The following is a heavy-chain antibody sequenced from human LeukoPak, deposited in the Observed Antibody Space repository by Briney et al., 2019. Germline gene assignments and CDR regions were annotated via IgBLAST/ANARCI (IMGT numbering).Heavy chain of an antibody. V-gene: IGHV3-30*18. J-gene: IGHJ4*02. CDR3: AKENCSSTSCYLDGYSSSWVY. CDR1: GFTFSSYG. D-gene: IGHD2-2*01. CDR2: ISYDGSNK. Sequence: GGSLRLSCAASGFTFSSYGMHWVRQAPGKGLEWVAVISYDGSNKYYADSVKGRFTISRDNSKNTLYLQMNSPRAEDTAVYYCAKENCSSTSCYLDGYSSSWVYWGQGTLVTVSS.